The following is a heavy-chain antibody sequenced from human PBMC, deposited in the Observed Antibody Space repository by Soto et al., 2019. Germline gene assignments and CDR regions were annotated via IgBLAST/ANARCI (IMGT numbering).Heavy chain of an antibody. V-gene: IGHV3-66*04. Sequence: HPGGSLRLSCSASGFTVSSNYMSWVRQPPGKGLEWVSIIYSGGTTYYADSVKGRFTISRDNSKNTLYLQMNSLRAEDTAVYYCARPSLGDAFDIWGQGTMVTVSS. CDR1: GFTVSSNY. J-gene: IGHJ3*02. D-gene: IGHD6-13*01. CDR2: IYSGGTT. CDR3: ARPSLGDAFDI.